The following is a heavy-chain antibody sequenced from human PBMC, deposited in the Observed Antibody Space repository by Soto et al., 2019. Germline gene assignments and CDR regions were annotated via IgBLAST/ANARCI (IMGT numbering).Heavy chain of an antibody. CDR2: MNVGNGGT. J-gene: IGHJ4*02. Sequence: ASVKVSCKASGYRFTTHYIHWVRQAPGQGLEWMGRMNVGNGGTTYAHKFQGRVTMTRDTSIRTAYLEVSSVKSDDTAMYYCARDGNFALRGYSFGFDFWGQGTLVTVSS. D-gene: IGHD5-18*01. CDR3: ARDGNFALRGYSFGFDF. CDR1: GYRFTTHY. V-gene: IGHV1-2*06.